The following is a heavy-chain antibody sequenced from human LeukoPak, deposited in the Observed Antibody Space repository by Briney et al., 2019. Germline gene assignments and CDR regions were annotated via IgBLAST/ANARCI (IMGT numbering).Heavy chain of an antibody. CDR1: GFTFSSYW. CDR3: ARDLWRIQLWSAFGY. CDR2: IKQDGSEK. Sequence: GGSLRLSCAASGFTFSSYWMSWVRQAPGKGLEWVANIKQDGSEKYYVDSVKGRFTISRDNAKNSLYLQMNSLRAEDTAVYYCARDLWRIQLWSAFGYWGQGTLVTVSS. D-gene: IGHD5-18*01. V-gene: IGHV3-7*01. J-gene: IGHJ4*02.